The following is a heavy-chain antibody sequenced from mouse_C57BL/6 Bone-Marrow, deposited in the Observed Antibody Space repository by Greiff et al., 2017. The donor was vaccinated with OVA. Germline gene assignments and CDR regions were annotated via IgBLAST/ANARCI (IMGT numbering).Heavy chain of an antibody. CDR1: GYTFTSYW. CDR3: ACRHFDY. D-gene: IGHD6-1*01. Sequence: QVHVKQPGAELVMPGASVKLSCKASGYTFTSYWMHWVKQRPGQGLEWIGEIDPSDSYTNYNQKFKGKSTLTVDKSSSTAYMQLSSLTSEDSAVYYCACRHFDYWGQGTTLTVSS. CDR2: IDPSDSYT. V-gene: IGHV1-69*01. J-gene: IGHJ2*01.